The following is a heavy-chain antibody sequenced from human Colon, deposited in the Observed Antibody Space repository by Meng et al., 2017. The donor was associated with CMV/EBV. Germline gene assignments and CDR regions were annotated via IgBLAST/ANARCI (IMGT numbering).Heavy chain of an antibody. V-gene: IGHV3-72*01. Sequence: GGSLRLSCAASGFTLGDYYVDWVRQAPGKGLEWVGRTRNKANRYSTEYAASVQGRFTISRDDSKNSVYLQMNSLNSEDTALYYCAKDFCSSTSCYSFDYWGQGTLVTVSS. J-gene: IGHJ4*02. D-gene: IGHD2-2*02. CDR3: AKDFCSSTSCYSFDY. CDR2: TRNKANRYST. CDR1: GFTLGDYY.